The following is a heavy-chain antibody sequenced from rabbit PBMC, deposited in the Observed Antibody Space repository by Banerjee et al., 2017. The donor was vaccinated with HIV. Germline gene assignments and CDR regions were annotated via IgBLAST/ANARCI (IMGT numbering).Heavy chain of an antibody. Sequence: QEQLEESGGGLFQPEGSLTLTCTASGFSFSSSYLMCWVRQAPGKGLEWIGCISAGSSGSTWYASWAKGRFTISKTSSTTVTLQMTSLTAADTATYFCARRGAGSSNRYFNLWGQGTLVTVS. CDR1: GFSFSSSYL. D-gene: IGHD8-1*01. CDR3: ARRGAGSSNRYFNL. V-gene: IGHV1S45*01. J-gene: IGHJ4*01. CDR2: ISAGSSGST.